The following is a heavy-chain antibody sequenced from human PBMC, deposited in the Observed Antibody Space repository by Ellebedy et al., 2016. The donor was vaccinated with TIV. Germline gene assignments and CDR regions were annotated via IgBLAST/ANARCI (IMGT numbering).Heavy chain of an antibody. CDR2: ICYSGNT. V-gene: IGHV4-39*01. CDR3: ARKNPYSKSIDN. D-gene: IGHD1-26*01. CDR1: GGSISSSSYY. Sequence: MPSETLSLTCIVSGGSISSSSYYWGWIRQPPGKGLEWIGSICYSGNTNYNPSSESPLTISADMSKNQFSLKVSSVTAADTAVDYCARKNPYSKSIDNWGQGTLVTVSS. J-gene: IGHJ4*02.